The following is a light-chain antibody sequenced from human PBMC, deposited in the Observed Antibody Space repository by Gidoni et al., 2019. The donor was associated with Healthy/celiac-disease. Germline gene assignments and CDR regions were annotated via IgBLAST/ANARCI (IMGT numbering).Light chain of an antibody. CDR2: LEGSGSY. Sequence: QPVLTQSSSASASLGSSVKLTCTLSSGHSSYIIAWHQQQPGKAPRYLMKLEGSGSYNKGSAVPDRFSGSSSGADRYLTISNLQSEDEADYYCETWDSNTHVFGTGTKVTVL. CDR1: SGHSSYI. J-gene: IGLJ1*01. V-gene: IGLV4-60*03. CDR3: ETWDSNTHV.